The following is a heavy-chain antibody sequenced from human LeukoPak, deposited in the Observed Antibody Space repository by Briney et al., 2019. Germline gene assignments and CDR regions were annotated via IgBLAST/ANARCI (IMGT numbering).Heavy chain of an antibody. Sequence: SVKVSCKASGGTFSSYAISWVRQAPGQGLEWMGRIIPIFGTANYAQKFQGRVTITADESTSTAYMELSSLRSEDTAVYYCARSMVNFCSSTSCYSWFDPWGQGTLVTVSS. CDR3: ARSMVNFCSSTSCYSWFDP. CDR1: GGTFSSYA. D-gene: IGHD2-2*02. V-gene: IGHV1-69*15. CDR2: IIPIFGTA. J-gene: IGHJ5*02.